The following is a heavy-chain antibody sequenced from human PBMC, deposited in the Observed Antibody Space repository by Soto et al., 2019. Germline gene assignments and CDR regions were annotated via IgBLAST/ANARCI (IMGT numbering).Heavy chain of an antibody. CDR2: IKQDGSEK. CDR3: ARGHIAAAGTYFDY. V-gene: IGHV3-7*01. J-gene: IGHJ4*02. D-gene: IGHD6-13*01. Sequence: GGSLRLSCAASGFTFSSYWMSWVRQAPGKGLEWVANIKQDGSEKYYVDSVKGRFTISRDNAKNSLYLQMNSLRAEDTAVYDCARGHIAAAGTYFDYWGQGTLVTVSS. CDR1: GFTFSSYW.